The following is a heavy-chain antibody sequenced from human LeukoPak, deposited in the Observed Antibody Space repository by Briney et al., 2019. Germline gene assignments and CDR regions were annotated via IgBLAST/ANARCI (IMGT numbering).Heavy chain of an antibody. V-gene: IGHV3-11*04. CDR2: ISPNSDNI. J-gene: IGHJ4*02. D-gene: IGHD5-12*01. Sequence: MSGGSLRLSCAATGFSFRDRYMSWIRQAPGKGMEWVAYISPNSDNIHYADSVKGRFTISRDNAKNSLFLQVNSLRAEDTAVYYCVRETGWLFDFWGQGTLVTVSS. CDR3: VRETGWLFDF. CDR1: GFSFRDRY.